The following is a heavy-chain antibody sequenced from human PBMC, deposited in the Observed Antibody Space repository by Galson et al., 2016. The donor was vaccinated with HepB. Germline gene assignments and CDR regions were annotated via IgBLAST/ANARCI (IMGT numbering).Heavy chain of an antibody. Sequence: SETLSLTCNVSGASISGTNYYWGWIRQPPGRGLEWIGSIYYSGSTNYNPSPESRVTISVDTSKNQLSLSLSSVTAADTAVYYCATGIVVAGRMYYYYMDVWGKGTSVTVSS. J-gene: IGHJ6*03. CDR1: GASISGTNYY. CDR3: ATGIVVAGRMYYYYMDV. CDR2: IYYSGST. V-gene: IGHV4-39*01. D-gene: IGHD6-19*01.